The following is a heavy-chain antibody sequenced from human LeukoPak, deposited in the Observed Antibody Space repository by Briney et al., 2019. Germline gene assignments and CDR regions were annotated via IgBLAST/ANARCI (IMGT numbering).Heavy chain of an antibody. V-gene: IGHV1-24*01. CDR2: FDPEDGEK. CDR3: AAEAGYCSSTSCYSWFDP. Sequence: AAVKVSCKCSGYSLTELSLHWVRQAHGKGLEWMGGFDPEDGEKNYALKFQGRVTMPEDTSTDTAYMELSSLRSEDTAVYYCAAEAGYCSSTSCYSWFDPWGQGTLVTVSS. D-gene: IGHD2-2*01. CDR1: GYSLTELS. J-gene: IGHJ5*02.